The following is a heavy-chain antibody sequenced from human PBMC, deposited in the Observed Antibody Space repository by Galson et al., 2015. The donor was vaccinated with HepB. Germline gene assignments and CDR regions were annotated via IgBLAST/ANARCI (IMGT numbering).Heavy chain of an antibody. V-gene: IGHV5-51*01. CDR3: ARGRGYCISTSCYEFDY. CDR1: GYSFTNSW. CDR2: IYPGDSDT. Sequence: QSGAEVKKPGESLKMSCKGSGYSFTNSWIGWVRQVPGKGLEWMAIIYPGDSDTRYSPSFQGQVTISADKSISTAYLQWSSLRASDTATYYCARGRGYCISTSCYEFDYWGQGTLVTVSS. D-gene: IGHD2-2*01. J-gene: IGHJ4*02.